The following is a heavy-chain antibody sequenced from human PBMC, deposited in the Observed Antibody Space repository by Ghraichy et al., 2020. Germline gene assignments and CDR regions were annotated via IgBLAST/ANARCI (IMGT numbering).Heavy chain of an antibody. Sequence: ASVKVSCKASGYTFTSYDINWVRQATGQVLEWMGWMNPNSGNTGYAQKFQGRVTMTRNTSISTAYMELSSLRSEDTAVYYCARREVDSSGYSWFDPWGQGTLVTVSS. CDR2: MNPNSGNT. CDR3: ARREVDSSGYSWFDP. CDR1: GYTFTSYD. J-gene: IGHJ5*02. D-gene: IGHD3-22*01. V-gene: IGHV1-8*01.